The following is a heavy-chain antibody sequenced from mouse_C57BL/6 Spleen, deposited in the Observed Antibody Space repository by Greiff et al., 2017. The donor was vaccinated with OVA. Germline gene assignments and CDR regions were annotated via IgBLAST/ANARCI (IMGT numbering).Heavy chain of an antibody. J-gene: IGHJ1*03. CDR1: GYTFTDYY. Sequence: VHVKQSGPVLVKPGASVKMSCKASGYTFTDYYMNWVKQSHGKSLEWIGVINPYNGGTSYNQKFKGKATLTVDKSSSTAYMELNSLTSEDSAVYYCARSNYGSSYGWYFDVWGTGTTVTVSS. CDR2: INPYNGGT. V-gene: IGHV1-19*01. D-gene: IGHD1-1*01. CDR3: ARSNYGSSYGWYFDV.